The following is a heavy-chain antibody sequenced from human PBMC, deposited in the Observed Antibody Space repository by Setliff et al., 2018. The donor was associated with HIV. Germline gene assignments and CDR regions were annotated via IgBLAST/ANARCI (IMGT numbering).Heavy chain of an antibody. CDR3: ARTTRHDGAAYDAFDL. J-gene: IGHJ3*01. V-gene: IGHV4-30-4*01. D-gene: IGHD1-1*01. Sequence: SETLSLTCIVSGDSIRGGDFYWTWIRQSPGKGLEWIGYVYWSGTTHYNPSLNGRVTISVDTSENQFSLKLDSLTAADSAVYYCARTTRHDGAAYDAFDLWGQGALVTVSS. CDR2: VYWSGTT. CDR1: GDSIRGGDFY.